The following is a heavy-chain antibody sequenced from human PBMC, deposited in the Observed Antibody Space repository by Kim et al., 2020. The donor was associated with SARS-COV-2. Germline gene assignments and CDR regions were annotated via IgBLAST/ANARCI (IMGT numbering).Heavy chain of an antibody. J-gene: IGHJ4*02. V-gene: IGHV1-8*01. D-gene: IGHD3-9*01. Sequence: ASVKVSCKASGYTFTSYDLNWVRQATGQGLEWMGWMNPNIGNAGYAQKFQGRVTMTMDPSITTAYMELSSLRSEDTAVYYCARGVRTISNYDYWGRGTLV. CDR3: ARGVRTISNYDY. CDR1: GYTFTSYD. CDR2: MNPNIGNA.